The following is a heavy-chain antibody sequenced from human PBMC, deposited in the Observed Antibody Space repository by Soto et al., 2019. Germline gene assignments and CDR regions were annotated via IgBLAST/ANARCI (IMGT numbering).Heavy chain of an antibody. V-gene: IGHV4-30-2*01. J-gene: IGHJ4*02. CDR1: GGSISSGGYS. CDR2: IYHSGST. D-gene: IGHD5-18*01. Sequence: SLTCAVSGGSISSGGYSWSWIRQPPGRGLEWIGYIYHSGSTYYNPSLKSRVTISVDRSKNQFSLKLSSVTAADTAVYYCARDRGAMVFDYWGQGTLVTVSS. CDR3: ARDRGAMVFDY.